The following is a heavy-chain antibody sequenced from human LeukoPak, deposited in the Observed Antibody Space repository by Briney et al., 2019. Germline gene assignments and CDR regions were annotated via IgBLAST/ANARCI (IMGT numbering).Heavy chain of an antibody. J-gene: IGHJ6*02. V-gene: IGHV3-9*01. CDR1: GFTFDDYA. D-gene: IGHD2-15*01. CDR3: AREACSGGSCYSTYGMDV. CDR2: ISWNSGSI. Sequence: GRSLRLSCAASGFTFDDYAMHWVRQAPGKGLEWVSGISWNSGSIGYADSVKGRFTISRDNAKNSLYLQMNSLRAEDTAVYYCAREACSGGSCYSTYGMDVWGQGTTVTVSS.